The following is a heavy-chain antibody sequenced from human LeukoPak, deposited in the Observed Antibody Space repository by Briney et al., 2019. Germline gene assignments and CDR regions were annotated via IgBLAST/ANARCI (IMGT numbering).Heavy chain of an antibody. D-gene: IGHD1-26*01. CDR2: ISHSGNT. CDR3: ARRSGSFYSLDY. CDR1: GFTFSNAW. J-gene: IGHJ4*02. V-gene: IGHV4-38-2*01. Sequence: PGGSLRLSCAASGFTFSNAWMSWVRQAPGKGLEWVGSISHSGNTFYNPSLKSRVTISVDTSKNQFSVKVRSVTAADTAVYYCARRSGSFYSLDYWGQGTLVTVSS.